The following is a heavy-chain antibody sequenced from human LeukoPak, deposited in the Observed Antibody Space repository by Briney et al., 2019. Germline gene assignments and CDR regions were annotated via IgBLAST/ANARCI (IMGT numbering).Heavy chain of an antibody. CDR1: GYTFTSYY. V-gene: IGHV1-46*03. D-gene: IGHD3-3*01. Sequence: ASVKVSCKASGYTFTSYYMHWVRQAPGQGLEWMGIINPGGGSTSYAQKFQGRVTMTRDTSTSTVYMELSSLRSEDTAVYYCARDHVITIFGVVNSFDYWGQGTLVTVSS. J-gene: IGHJ4*02. CDR3: ARDHVITIFGVVNSFDY. CDR2: INPGGGST.